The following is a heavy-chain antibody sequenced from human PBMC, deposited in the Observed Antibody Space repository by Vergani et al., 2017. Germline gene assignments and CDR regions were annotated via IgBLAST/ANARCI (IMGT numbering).Heavy chain of an antibody. Sequence: QVQLPESGPGLVKPSETLSLTCTVSGGSIRSSSYYWGWIRQPPGKGLEWIGSIYYSGSTYYNPFLKSRVTISVDTSKNQLSLKLSSVTAADTAVYYCASPEYSSSADERAFDIWGQGTMVTVSS. V-gene: IGHV4-39*01. CDR1: GGSIRSSSYY. CDR3: ASPEYSSSADERAFDI. D-gene: IGHD6-6*01. CDR2: IYYSGST. J-gene: IGHJ3*02.